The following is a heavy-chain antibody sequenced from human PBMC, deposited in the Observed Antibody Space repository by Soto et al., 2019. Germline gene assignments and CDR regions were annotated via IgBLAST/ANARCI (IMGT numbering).Heavy chain of an antibody. J-gene: IGHJ4*02. CDR1: GGSFSDYF. V-gene: IGHV4-34*01. CDR2: INHSGSA. CDR3: ARGRLHLGELSFNYLDF. D-gene: IGHD3-16*02. Sequence: SETLSLTCAVYGGSFSDYFRSWIRQPPGKGLEWIGEINHSGSANYIPSLRSRVTISVDTSKNQFSLKLNSVTAADTAVYYCARGRLHLGELSFNYLDFWGQGTLVTVSS.